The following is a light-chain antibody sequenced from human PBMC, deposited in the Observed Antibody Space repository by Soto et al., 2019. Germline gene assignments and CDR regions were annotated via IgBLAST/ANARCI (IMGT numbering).Light chain of an antibody. CDR3: TSYTSSTTNYV. CDR1: SSDIGGYNY. CDR2: EVS. V-gene: IGLV2-14*01. J-gene: IGLJ1*01. Sequence: QSALTQPASVSGSPGQSFTFSCTGTSSDIGGYNYVSWYQQHPGKAPKLMIYEVSNRPSGVSDRFSGSKSGNTASLTISGLQAEDEADYYCTSYTSSTTNYVFGTGTKLTVL.